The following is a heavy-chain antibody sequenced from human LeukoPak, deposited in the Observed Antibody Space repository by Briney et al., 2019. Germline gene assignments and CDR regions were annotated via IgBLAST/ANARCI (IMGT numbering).Heavy chain of an antibody. J-gene: IGHJ3*02. D-gene: IGHD3-22*01. CDR2: ISSSGSTI. V-gene: IGHV3-11*01. CDR3: AREQQLYDSSGYYPDHDAFDI. Sequence: GGSLRLSCAASGFTLSDYYMSWIRQAPGKGLEWVSYISSSGSTIYYADSVKGRFTISRDNAKNSLYLQMNSLRAEDTAVYYCAREQQLYDSSGYYPDHDAFDIWGQGTMVTVSS. CDR1: GFTLSDYY.